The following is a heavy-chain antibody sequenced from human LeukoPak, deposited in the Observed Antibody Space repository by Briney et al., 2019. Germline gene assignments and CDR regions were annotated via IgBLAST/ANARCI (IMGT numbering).Heavy chain of an antibody. CDR2: INQSGST. CDR3: ARGHDYDSSGLANWYDP. Sequence: SETLSLTCAVYGGSFSGYYWSWIRQAPGKRLEWIGEINQSGSTNYNPSLKSRVTISVDTSKNQFSLKLSSVTAADTAVYYCARGHDYDSSGLANWYDPWGQGTLVTVSS. V-gene: IGHV4-34*01. J-gene: IGHJ5*02. CDR1: GGSFSGYY. D-gene: IGHD3-22*01.